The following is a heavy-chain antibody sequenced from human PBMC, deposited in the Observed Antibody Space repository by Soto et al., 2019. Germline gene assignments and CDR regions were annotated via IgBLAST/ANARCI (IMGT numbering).Heavy chain of an antibody. V-gene: IGHV3-33*01. CDR2: MGYDGSNK. CDR1: GFNFSSYG. J-gene: IGHJ6*02. D-gene: IGHD6-13*01. CDR3: ARDSKLQQLGHYYYGMAV. Sequence: QVQLLESGGGVVKPRSSLRLSCAESGFNFSSYGMHWVRQAPGKGLEWVAVMGYDGSNKYYADYLKGRLTLSRDNSKNTLYRQTNRLRAEDTAVYYCARDSKLQQLGHYYYGMAVWGQGPTVTVSS.